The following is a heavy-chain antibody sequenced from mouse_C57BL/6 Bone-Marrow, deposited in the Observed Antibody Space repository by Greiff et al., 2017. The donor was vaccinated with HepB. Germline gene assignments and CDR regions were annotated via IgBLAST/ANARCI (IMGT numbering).Heavy chain of an antibody. V-gene: IGHV1-26*01. D-gene: IGHD2-3*01. CDR1: GYTFTDYY. J-gene: IGHJ4*01. Sequence: VQLQQSGPELVKPGASVKISCKASGYTFTDYYMNWVKQSHGKSLEWIGDINPNNGGTSYNQKFKGKATLTVDKSSSTAYMELRSLTSEDSAVYYCARIYDGYYVDAMDYWGQGTSVTVSS. CDR3: ARIYDGYYVDAMDY. CDR2: INPNNGGT.